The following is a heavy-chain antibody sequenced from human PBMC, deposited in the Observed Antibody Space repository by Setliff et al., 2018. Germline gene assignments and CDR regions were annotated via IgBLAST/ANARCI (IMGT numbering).Heavy chain of an antibody. V-gene: IGHV1-2*06. D-gene: IGHD3-16*01. J-gene: IGHJ3*01. CDR2: INPNSGGT. CDR3: ARSDHLVVDGFDV. CDR1: GYTFTGYY. Sequence: ASVKVSCKASGYTFTGYYMHWVRQAPGQGLEWMGRINPNSGGTNYAQKFQGGVTMTRDTSISTAYMELSRLRSDDMAVYFCARSDHLVVDGFDVWGQGTMVTVSS.